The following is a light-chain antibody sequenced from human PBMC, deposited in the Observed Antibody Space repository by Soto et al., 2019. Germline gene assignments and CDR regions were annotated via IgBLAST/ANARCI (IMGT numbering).Light chain of an antibody. Sequence: DTQMTQSPSTLSASVGDRVTITCRASQRISSWLAWYQQRPGKAPKLLIYDASSLQSGVPSRFSGSGSGTEFTLTISSLQPDDFATYYCQQYNSYSWTFGQGTKVDIK. J-gene: IGKJ1*01. V-gene: IGKV1-5*01. CDR3: QQYNSYSWT. CDR2: DAS. CDR1: QRISSW.